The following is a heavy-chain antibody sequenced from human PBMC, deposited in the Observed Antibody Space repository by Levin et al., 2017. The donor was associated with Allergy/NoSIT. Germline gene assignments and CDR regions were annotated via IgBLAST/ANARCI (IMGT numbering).Heavy chain of an antibody. CDR3: AHRLLGYCSGTSCYGFDY. J-gene: IGHJ4*02. Sequence: SGPTLVKPTQTLTLTCTFSGFSFTTTGVGVGWIREPPGKALEWLGVIHWNDDKRYSPSLMSRLTITKDPSKNQVVLTMTNMDPVDTATYYCAHRLLGYCSGTSCYGFDYWGQGTLVTVSS. V-gene: IGHV2-5*01. CDR2: IHWNDDK. D-gene: IGHD2-2*01. CDR1: GFSFTTTGVG.